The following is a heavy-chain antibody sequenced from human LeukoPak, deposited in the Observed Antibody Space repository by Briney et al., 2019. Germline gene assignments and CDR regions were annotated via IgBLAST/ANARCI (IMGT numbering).Heavy chain of an antibody. CDR3: ARDWGGYCSGGSCYLPGY. V-gene: IGHV3-53*05. CDR1: GFTVSSNY. D-gene: IGHD2-15*01. CDR2: IYSGGST. J-gene: IGHJ4*02. Sequence: GGSLRLSCAASGFTVSSNYMSWVRQAPGKGLEWVSVIYSGGSTYYADSVKGRFTISRDNSKNTLYLQMKSLRAEDTAVYYCARDWGGYCSGGSCYLPGYWGQGTLVTVSS.